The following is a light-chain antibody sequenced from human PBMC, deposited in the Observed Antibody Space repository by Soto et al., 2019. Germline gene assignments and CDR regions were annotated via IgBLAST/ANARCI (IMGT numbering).Light chain of an antibody. Sequence: EIVLTQSPATLYLSPGERATLSCRASHSVSTSLAWYQQKPGQAPRLLIYDASNRATGIPARFSGSGSGTDFTLTIGSLEPEDFAVYYCQQRSTWPPFTFGPGTKVDIK. V-gene: IGKV3-11*01. J-gene: IGKJ3*01. CDR1: HSVSTS. CDR2: DAS. CDR3: QQRSTWPPFT.